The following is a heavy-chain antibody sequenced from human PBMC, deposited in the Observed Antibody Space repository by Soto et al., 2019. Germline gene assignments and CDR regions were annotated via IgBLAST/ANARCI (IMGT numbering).Heavy chain of an antibody. Sequence: SEPLSLTRRVAGGSISSYYWSCIRQPPGKGLEWIGYIYYSGSTNYNPSLKSRVTISVDTSKNQFSLKLNSMTAADTAVYYCARHNYGSGSTYFAYWGQGTPVTVSS. J-gene: IGHJ4*02. CDR3: ARHNYGSGSTYFAY. D-gene: IGHD3-10*01. CDR1: GGSISSYY. V-gene: IGHV4-59*08. CDR2: IYYSGST.